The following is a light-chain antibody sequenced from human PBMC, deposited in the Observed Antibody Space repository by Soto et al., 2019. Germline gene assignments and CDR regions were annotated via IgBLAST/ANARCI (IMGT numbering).Light chain of an antibody. CDR2: GVS. CDR1: QSVSSN. J-gene: IGKJ2*01. V-gene: IGKV3-15*01. Sequence: EIVMTQSPATLSLSPGERATLSCRASQSVSSNSAWYQQKPGQAPRLLIYGVSTRATGISARFSGSGSGTEFTLTISSLQSEDFAVYYCQQYNNWPPGAFGQGTKLEIK. CDR3: QQYNNWPPGA.